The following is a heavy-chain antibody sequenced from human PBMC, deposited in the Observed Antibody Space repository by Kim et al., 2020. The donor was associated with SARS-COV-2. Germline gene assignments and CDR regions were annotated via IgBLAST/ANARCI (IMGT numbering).Heavy chain of an antibody. CDR3: ARGRDYWFDP. CDR2: ST. J-gene: IGHJ5*02. V-gene: IGHV4-34*01. Sequence: STNYNPSLKSRVTISVDTSKNQFSLKLSSVTAADTAVYYCARGRDYWFDPWGQGTLVTVSS.